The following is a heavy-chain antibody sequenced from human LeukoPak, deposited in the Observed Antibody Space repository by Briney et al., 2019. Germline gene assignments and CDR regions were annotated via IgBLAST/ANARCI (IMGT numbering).Heavy chain of an antibody. D-gene: IGHD6-13*01. CDR3: ARRGGYSSTRGWFDP. CDR1: GGSFSGYY. J-gene: IGHJ5*02. Sequence: PSETLSLTCAVYGGSFSGYYWSWIRQPPGKGLEWIGEINHSGSTNYNPSLKSRVTISVDTSKNQFSLKLSSVTAADTAVYYCARRGGYSSTRGWFDPWGQGTLVTVSS. V-gene: IGHV4-34*01. CDR2: INHSGST.